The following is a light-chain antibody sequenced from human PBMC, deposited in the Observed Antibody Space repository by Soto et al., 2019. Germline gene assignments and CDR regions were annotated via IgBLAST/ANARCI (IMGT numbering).Light chain of an antibody. J-gene: IGKJ3*01. V-gene: IGKV1-39*01. CDR2: AAS. CDR1: HSFSRF. CDR3: QQTYGSSPVI. Sequence: EIELTQSPSSLSASVGDIVTITCRTSHSFSRFLNWYQQKPGQAPKLLIYAASTLQSWVPSRFSGGESATFFTLPLSSHQPEDFATYYCQQTYGSSPVIFGPGITVDVK.